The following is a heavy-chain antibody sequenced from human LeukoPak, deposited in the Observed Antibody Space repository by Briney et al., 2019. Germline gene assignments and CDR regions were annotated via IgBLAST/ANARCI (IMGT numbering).Heavy chain of an antibody. Sequence: PGGSLRLSCAASGFTFNNYPMHWVRQAPGKGLEWVALLSYDGTKKYYADSVKGRFTIFRDNSRNTLFLQMSSLRPDDTALYYCARDIGELRLDYWGQGTLVTVSS. J-gene: IGHJ4*02. CDR2: LSYDGTKK. V-gene: IGHV3-30*04. CDR1: GFTFNNYP. D-gene: IGHD3-10*01. CDR3: ARDIGELRLDY.